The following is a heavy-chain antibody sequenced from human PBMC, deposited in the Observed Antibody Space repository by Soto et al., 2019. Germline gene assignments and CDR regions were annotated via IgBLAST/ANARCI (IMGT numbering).Heavy chain of an antibody. D-gene: IGHD3-10*01. CDR2: IYYSGST. J-gene: IGHJ4*02. V-gene: IGHV4-31*03. CDR1: GGSISSGGYY. Sequence: SETLSLTCTVSGGSISSGGYYWSWIRQHPGKGLEWIGYIYYSGSTYYNPSLKSRVTISVDTSKNQFSLKLSSVTAADTAVYYCARVRNYFFDYWGQGTLVTVLL. CDR3: ARVRNYFFDY.